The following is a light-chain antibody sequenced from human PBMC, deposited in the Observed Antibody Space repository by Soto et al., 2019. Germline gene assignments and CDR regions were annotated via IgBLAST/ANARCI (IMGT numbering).Light chain of an antibody. V-gene: IGLV1-47*03. CDR3: ASWDDSLSAGEV. CDR1: GSNIGTNY. J-gene: IGLJ2*01. CDR2: RSN. Sequence: QSVLTQPPSATGTPGQRVTISCSGSGSNIGTNYIYWYQQLPGTAPKLLIYRSNQRPSGVPDRFSGSKSGTSASLAISGLWSEDEADYCCASWDDSLSAGEVFGGGTKLTVL.